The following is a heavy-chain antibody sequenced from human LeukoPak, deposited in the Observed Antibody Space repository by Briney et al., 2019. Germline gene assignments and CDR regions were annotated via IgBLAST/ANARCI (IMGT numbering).Heavy chain of an antibody. CDR3: ARGSGDYFDY. CDR2: IYYSGST. V-gene: IGHV4-59*01. CDR1: GGSISGYY. J-gene: IGHJ4*02. D-gene: IGHD6-19*01. Sequence: SETLSLTCTVSGGSISGYYWSWIRQTPGKGLERIGHIYYSGSTNYNPSLKSRVTISVDTSKNQFSLSLSSMTAADTSVYYCARGSGDYFDYWGQGTLVTVSS.